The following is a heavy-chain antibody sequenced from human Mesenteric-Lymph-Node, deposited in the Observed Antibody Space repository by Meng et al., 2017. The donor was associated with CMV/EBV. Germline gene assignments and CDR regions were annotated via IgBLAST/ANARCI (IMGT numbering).Heavy chain of an antibody. J-gene: IGHJ4*02. CDR3: ARGTGSSSLGY. Sequence: LTGAASGFTFSSYWMSWGRQAPGKGLEWVANIKQDGSEKYYVDSVKGRFTISRDNAKNSLYLQMNSLRAEDTAVYYCARGTGSSSLGYWGQGTLVTVSS. D-gene: IGHD6-13*01. CDR1: GFTFSSYW. CDR2: IKQDGSEK. V-gene: IGHV3-7*01.